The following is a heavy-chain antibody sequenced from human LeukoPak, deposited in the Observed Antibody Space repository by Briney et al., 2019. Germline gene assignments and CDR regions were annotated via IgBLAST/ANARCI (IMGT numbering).Heavy chain of an antibody. Sequence: GGSLRLSCAAPGFTFSSYGMHWVRQAPGKGLEWVAFIRYDGSNKYYADSVKGRFTISRDNSKNTLYLQMSSLRVEDTAVYYCARAPGTEIFLEWLAFFDSWGQGTLVTVSS. CDR1: GFTFSSYG. J-gene: IGHJ4*02. CDR3: ARAPGTEIFLEWLAFFDS. CDR2: IRYDGSNK. D-gene: IGHD3-3*01. V-gene: IGHV3-30*02.